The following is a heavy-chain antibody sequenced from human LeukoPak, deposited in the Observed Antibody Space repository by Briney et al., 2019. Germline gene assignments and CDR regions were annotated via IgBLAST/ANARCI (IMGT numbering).Heavy chain of an antibody. D-gene: IGHD6-6*01. J-gene: IGHJ4*02. Sequence: GGSLRLSCAAAGFTFSSYAMHWVRQAPGKGLEYVSAISSNGGSTYYANSVKGRFTISRDNSKNTLYLQMGRLRAEDMAVYYCARGLIPYSSSGAGYYYFDYWGQGTLVTVSS. V-gene: IGHV3-64*01. CDR2: ISSNGGST. CDR1: GFTFSSYA. CDR3: ARGLIPYSSSGAGYYYFDY.